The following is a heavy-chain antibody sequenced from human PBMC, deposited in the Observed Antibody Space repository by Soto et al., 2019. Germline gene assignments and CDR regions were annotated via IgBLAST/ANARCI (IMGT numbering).Heavy chain of an antibody. V-gene: IGHV3-13*05. CDR1: GFTFSSSD. CDR3: ARWNWQQLAFDY. CDR2: IGSAGDP. J-gene: IGHJ4*02. Sequence: VQLVESGGGVVQPGRSLRLSCAASGFTFSSSDMHWVRQATGKGLEGVSGIGSAGDPYYAGSVKGRFTISRENAKNSLYLQMNSLRAGDTAVYYCARWNWQQLAFDYWGQGTLVTVSS. D-gene: IGHD6-13*01.